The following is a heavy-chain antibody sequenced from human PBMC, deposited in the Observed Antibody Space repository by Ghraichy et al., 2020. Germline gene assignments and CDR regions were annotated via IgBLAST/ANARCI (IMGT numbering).Heavy chain of an antibody. J-gene: IGHJ5*02. CDR2: IYYSGSS. CDR1: GGSVSSGSYS. CDR3: ARGGYISRWFDP. V-gene: IGHV4-61*01. D-gene: IGHD2-2*02. Sequence: SETLSLTCTVSGGSVSSGSYSWSWIRQPPGRRLEWIGHIYYSGSSAYNPSLKSRVTISTDTSKNQFSLKLSSVTAADTALYYCARGGYISRWFDPWGQGTLVTVSS.